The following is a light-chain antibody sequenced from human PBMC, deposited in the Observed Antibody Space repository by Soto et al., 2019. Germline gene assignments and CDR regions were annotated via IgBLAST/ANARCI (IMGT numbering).Light chain of an antibody. CDR2: EVV. V-gene: IGLV2-8*01. CDR3: KSYAGSNTYV. CDR1: KSDIGVYDF. J-gene: IGLJ1*01. Sequence: LTQPPSASGSPGQSVTISCTGTKSDIGVYDFVSWYQHHPGKAPRLIIYEVVQRPSGVPDRFSGSKSGNTACLTVSGLQAADEADYFCKSYAGSNTYVFGSGTKVTVL.